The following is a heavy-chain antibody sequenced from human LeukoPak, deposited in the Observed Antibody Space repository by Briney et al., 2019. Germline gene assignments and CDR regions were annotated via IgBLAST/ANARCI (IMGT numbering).Heavy chain of an antibody. J-gene: IGHJ4*02. CDR1: GFTFSSYA. D-gene: IGHD6-19*01. V-gene: IGHV3-30*04. CDR3: ARDSSGWYDDYYFDY. CDR2: ISYDGSNK. Sequence: GRSLRLSCAASGFTFSSYAMHRVRQAPGKGLEWVAVISYDGSNKYYADSVKGRFTISRDNSKNTLYLQMNSLRAEDTAVYYCARDSSGWYDDYYFDYWGQGTLVTVSS.